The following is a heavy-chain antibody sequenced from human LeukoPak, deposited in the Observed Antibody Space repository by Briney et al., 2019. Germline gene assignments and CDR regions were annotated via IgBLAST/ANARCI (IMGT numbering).Heavy chain of an antibody. Sequence: GGSLRLSCAASGFTFSTYWMSWVRQAPGKGLEWVANIKQDGSEKYFVDSVKGRFTTSRDNAKNSVYLQMNRLRVEDTAVYYCVKDLKGYEEVWGQGTLVTVSS. CDR2: IKQDGSEK. J-gene: IGHJ4*02. CDR3: VKDLKGYEEV. CDR1: GFTFSTYW. V-gene: IGHV3-7*01. D-gene: IGHD5-12*01.